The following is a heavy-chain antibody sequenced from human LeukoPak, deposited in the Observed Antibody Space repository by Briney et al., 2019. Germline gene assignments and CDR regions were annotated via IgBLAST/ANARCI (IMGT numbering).Heavy chain of an antibody. J-gene: IGHJ5*02. V-gene: IGHV3-23*01. CDR2: ISGSGGST. D-gene: IGHD4-11*01. CDR3: AKGTVIHHLNWFDP. CDR1: GFTFSSYA. Sequence: GGSLRLSCAASGFTFSSYAMSWVRQAPGKGLEWVSAISGSGGSTYYADSVKGRFTISRDNSKNTVYLQMNSLRAEDTAVYYCAKGTVIHHLNWFDPWGQGNLVTVSS.